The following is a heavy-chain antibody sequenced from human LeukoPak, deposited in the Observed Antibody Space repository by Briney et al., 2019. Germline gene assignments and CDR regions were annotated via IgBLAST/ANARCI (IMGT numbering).Heavy chain of an antibody. V-gene: IGHV4-61*02. Sequence: PSQTLSLTCTVSGGPISSGSYYWSWIRQPAGKGLEWIGRIYTSGSTNYNPSLKSRVTISVDTSKNQFSLKLSSVTAADTAVYYCARAVAAYYYYYYMVVWGKGTTVTVSS. CDR3: ARAVAAYYYYYYMVV. J-gene: IGHJ6*03. CDR2: IYTSGST. D-gene: IGHD6-19*01. CDR1: GGPISSGSYY.